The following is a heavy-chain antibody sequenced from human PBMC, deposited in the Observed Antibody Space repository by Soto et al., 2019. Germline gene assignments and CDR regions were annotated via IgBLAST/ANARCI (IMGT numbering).Heavy chain of an antibody. D-gene: IGHD1-26*01. V-gene: IGHV3-53*01. J-gene: IGHJ4*02. CDR3: ASTRGSRPFDC. CDR1: GLTVSSEY. Sequence: EVQLVESGGGLIQPGGSLSLSCAASGLTVSSEYMIWVRQAPGKGLEWVSVIDCGGNTYDADSVKVRFTLSRDTAQNTRWLPIDSLRAEDTAVYSWASTRGSRPFDCWGQGTQVTVSS. CDR2: IDCGGNT.